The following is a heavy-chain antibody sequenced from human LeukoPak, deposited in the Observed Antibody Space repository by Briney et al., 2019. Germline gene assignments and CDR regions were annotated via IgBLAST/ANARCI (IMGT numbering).Heavy chain of an antibody. CDR1: GYTFTSYY. V-gene: IGHV1-46*01. J-gene: IGHJ4*02. D-gene: IGHD3-22*01. Sequence: GASVKVSFKASGYTFTSYYMHWVRQAPGQGLEWMGIINPSGGSTSYAQKFQGRVTMTRDTSTSTVYVELSSLRSEDTAVYYCARDRYYYDSSGYIRGISFDYWGQGTLVTVSS. CDR3: ARDRYYYDSSGYIRGISFDY. CDR2: INPSGGST.